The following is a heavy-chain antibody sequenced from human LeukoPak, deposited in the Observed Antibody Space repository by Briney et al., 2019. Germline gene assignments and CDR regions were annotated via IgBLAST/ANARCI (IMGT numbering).Heavy chain of an antibody. V-gene: IGHV4-59*01. J-gene: IGHJ5*02. Sequence: SETLSLTCTVSGGSISSYYWSWIWQPPGKGLEWIGNIYNIGSTNYNPSLKGRVTISLDTSKNQFSLKLSSVTAADTAAYYCARVNIVVGVGWFDPWGQGTLVTVSS. CDR1: GGSISSYY. CDR2: IYNIGST. D-gene: IGHD2-15*01. CDR3: ARVNIVVGVGWFDP.